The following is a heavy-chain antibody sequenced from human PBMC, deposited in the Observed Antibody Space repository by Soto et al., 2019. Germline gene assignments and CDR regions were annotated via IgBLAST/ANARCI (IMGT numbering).Heavy chain of an antibody. J-gene: IGHJ4*02. CDR1: GGSISSYY. Sequence: PSETLSLTCTVSGGSISSYYWSWIRQPPGKGLEWIGYIYYSGSTNYNPSLKSRVTISVDTSKNQFSLKLSSVTAADTAVYYCARVGQLVWPDFDYWGQGTLVTVSS. CDR3: ARVGQLVWPDFDY. CDR2: IYYSGST. D-gene: IGHD6-6*01. V-gene: IGHV4-59*01.